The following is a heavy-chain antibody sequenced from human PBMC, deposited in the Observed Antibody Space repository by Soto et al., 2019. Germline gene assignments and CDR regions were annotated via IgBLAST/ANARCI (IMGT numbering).Heavy chain of an antibody. Sequence: GESLKISCKGSGYSFTSYWIGWVRQMPGKGLEWMGIIYPGDSDTRYSPSFQGQVTISADKSISTAYLQWSSLKASDTAVYYCARLGGDIVVVTDSNGIGNYYYYYGMDVWGQGTTVTVSS. J-gene: IGHJ6*02. CDR1: GYSFTSYW. V-gene: IGHV5-51*01. CDR3: ARLGGDIVVVTDSNGIGNYYYYYGMDV. D-gene: IGHD2-2*01. CDR2: IYPGDSDT.